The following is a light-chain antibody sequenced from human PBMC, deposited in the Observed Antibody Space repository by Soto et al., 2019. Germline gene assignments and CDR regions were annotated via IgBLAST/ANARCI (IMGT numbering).Light chain of an antibody. CDR3: QQYNNYATWT. CDR2: GAS. CDR1: LSVSNNY. J-gene: IGKJ1*01. V-gene: IGKV3-20*01. Sequence: EIVLTQSPGTLSLSPGARATLSCRASLSVSNNYLAWYQQKPGQAPRLLIYGASKRATGIPDRFSGSGSGTEFTLTISSLQPDDFATYYCQQYNNYATWTFGQGTKVDIK.